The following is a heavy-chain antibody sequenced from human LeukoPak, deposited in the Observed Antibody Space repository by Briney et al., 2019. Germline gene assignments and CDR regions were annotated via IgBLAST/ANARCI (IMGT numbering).Heavy chain of an antibody. Sequence: GRSLRLSCAASGFTFSSYGMHCVRQAPGKGLEWVAVISYDGSNKYYADSVKGRFTISRDNSKNTLYLQMNSLRAEDTAVYYCAKGWLQSDYWGQGTLVTVSS. CDR3: AKGWLQSDY. J-gene: IGHJ4*02. CDR2: ISYDGSNK. CDR1: GFTFSSYG. V-gene: IGHV3-30*18. D-gene: IGHD5-24*01.